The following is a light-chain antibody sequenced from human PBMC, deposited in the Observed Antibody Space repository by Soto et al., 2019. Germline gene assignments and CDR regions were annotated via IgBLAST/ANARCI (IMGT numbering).Light chain of an antibody. Sequence: DIQMTQAPSTLSASVGDRVTITCRASQSISSWLAWYQQKPGKAPKLLIYKASSLHSGVPSRFSGSASGTEFTLTISSLQPDDFATYYCQQYSGFSRAFGQGTKVDIK. V-gene: IGKV1-5*03. CDR2: KAS. J-gene: IGKJ1*01. CDR1: QSISSW. CDR3: QQYSGFSRA.